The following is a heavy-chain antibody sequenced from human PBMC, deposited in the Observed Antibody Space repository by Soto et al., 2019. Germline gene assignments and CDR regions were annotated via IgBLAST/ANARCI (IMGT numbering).Heavy chain of an antibody. CDR3: ARELVATIRGGRL. V-gene: IGHV3-30-3*01. D-gene: IGHD5-12*01. CDR1: GFTFSSYA. J-gene: IGHJ6*01. Sequence: WGSLRLSCAASGFTFSSYAMHVVRQAPGKGLEWVAVISYDGSNKYYADSVKGRFTISRDNSKNTLYLQMNILRTEDTAVYYCARELVATIRGGRLWGQGTTVTVSS. CDR2: ISYDGSNK.